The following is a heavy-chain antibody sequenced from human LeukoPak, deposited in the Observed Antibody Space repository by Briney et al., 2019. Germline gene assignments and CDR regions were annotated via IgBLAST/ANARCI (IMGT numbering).Heavy chain of an antibody. Sequence: SETLSLTCTVSGASISSYYWSWIRQPAGKGLEWSGRFYTSGSTNYNPSLKSRVTMSVDTSKNQFSLKLRSVTAADTAVYYCARGASGYDPFDYWRQRTLVTVSS. CDR1: GASISSYY. CDR2: FYTSGST. J-gene: IGHJ4*02. CDR3: ARGASGYDPFDY. D-gene: IGHD5-12*01. V-gene: IGHV4-4*07.